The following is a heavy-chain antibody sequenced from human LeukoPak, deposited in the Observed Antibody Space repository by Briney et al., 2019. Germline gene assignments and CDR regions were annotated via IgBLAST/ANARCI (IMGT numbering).Heavy chain of an antibody. J-gene: IGHJ3*02. Sequence: GASEKVSCKASGYTFTVCYIHWLRQAPGQGLEWMGWIIPNSGGTKYAQKFQDRVTMTRDTSISTAYMELSSLTYDDTAVYYCARGVLLQGRGAFDIWGQGAMVTVSS. V-gene: IGHV1-2*02. CDR3: ARGVLLQGRGAFDI. D-gene: IGHD1-26*01. CDR1: GYTFTVCY. CDR2: IIPNSGGT.